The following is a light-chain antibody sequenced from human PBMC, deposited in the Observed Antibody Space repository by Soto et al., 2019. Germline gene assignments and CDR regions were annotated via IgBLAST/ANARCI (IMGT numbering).Light chain of an antibody. J-gene: IGLJ2*01. CDR1: SSDAGGYIF. V-gene: IGLV2-14*03. CDR3: SSYTSSSTLV. CDR2: DVS. Sequence: QSALTQPASVSGSPGQSITISCSGTSSDAGGYIFVSWYQQHPGRAPKLMIYDVSNRPSGVSNRFSGSKSGNTASLTISGLQAEDEADYYCSSYTSSSTLVFGGGTKLTVL.